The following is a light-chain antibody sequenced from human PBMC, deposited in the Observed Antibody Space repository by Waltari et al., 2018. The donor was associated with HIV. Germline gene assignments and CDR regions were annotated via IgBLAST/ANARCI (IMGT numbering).Light chain of an antibody. CDR3: QQCSSRPLT. V-gene: IGKV1-5*03. J-gene: IGKJ4*01. CDR2: KAS. Sequence: DIQLPQSPFTLSASVGDRVTTTCRASQSISNWLAWYQQKPGKAPKLLIYKASNLESGVPLRFSGSGSGTEFTLTISSLQPDDLATYYCQQCSSRPLTFGGGTTVEIK. CDR1: QSISNW.